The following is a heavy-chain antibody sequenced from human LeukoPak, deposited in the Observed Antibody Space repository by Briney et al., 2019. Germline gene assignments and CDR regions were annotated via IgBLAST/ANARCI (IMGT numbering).Heavy chain of an antibody. CDR1: GGSFSGYY. CDR2: INHSGST. D-gene: IGHD6-19*01. Sequence: SETLSLTCAVYGGSFSGYYWSWIRQPPGKGLEWIGEINHSGSTNYNPSLKSRVTISVDTSKNQFSLKLSSVTAADTAVYYCARSSGWYAPFRWVPSGFDYWGQGTLVTVSS. CDR3: ARSSGWYAPFRWVPSGFDY. V-gene: IGHV4-34*01. J-gene: IGHJ4*02.